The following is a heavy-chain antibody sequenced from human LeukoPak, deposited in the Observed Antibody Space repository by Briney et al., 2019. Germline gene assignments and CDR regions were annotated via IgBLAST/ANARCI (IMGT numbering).Heavy chain of an antibody. V-gene: IGHV3-21*01. CDR1: GFTFSSYS. CDR3: ARARGGGSYEFDY. D-gene: IGHD1-26*01. CDR2: ISSSSSYI. J-gene: IGHJ4*02. Sequence: PGGSLRLSCAASGFTFSSYSMNWVRQAPGRGLKWVSSISSSSSYIYYADSVKGRFTVSRDNAKNSLYLQMNSLRAEDTAVYYCARARGGGSYEFDYWGQGTLVTVSS.